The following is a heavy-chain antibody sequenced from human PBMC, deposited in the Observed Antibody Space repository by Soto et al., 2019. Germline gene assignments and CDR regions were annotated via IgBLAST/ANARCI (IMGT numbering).Heavy chain of an antibody. J-gene: IGHJ6*02. CDR2: LSSSGYST. CDR1: GFTFDSYA. Sequence: EMHLLESGGGLVQPGGSLRLSCAASGFTFDSYAMTWVRQAPGKGLEWVSGLSSSGYSTYYADSVKGRFTISRDNSKNTLYLQLNSLRAEDTAVYYCAKDHAPGNVAVTAPTTDYGLDVWGQGTTVSVSS. CDR3: AKDHAPGNVAVTAPTTDYGLDV. D-gene: IGHD2-21*02. V-gene: IGHV3-23*01.